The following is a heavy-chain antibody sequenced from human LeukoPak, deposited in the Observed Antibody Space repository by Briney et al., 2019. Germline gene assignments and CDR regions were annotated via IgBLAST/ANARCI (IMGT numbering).Heavy chain of an antibody. V-gene: IGHV1-18*01. CDR1: GYTFTRYS. CDR2: ISAYNGNT. CDR3: AREYCSSTSCFDY. Sequence: ASVKVSCKASGYTFTRYSISWVRQAPGQGLEWMGWISAYNGNTNYAQNLQGRVTMTTDTSTSTAYMELRSLTSDDTAVYYCAREYCSSTSCFDYWGQGTLVTVSS. D-gene: IGHD2-2*01. J-gene: IGHJ4*02.